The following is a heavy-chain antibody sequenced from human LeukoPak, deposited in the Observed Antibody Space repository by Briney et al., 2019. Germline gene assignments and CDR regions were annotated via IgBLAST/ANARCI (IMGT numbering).Heavy chain of an antibody. D-gene: IGHD3-10*01. Sequence: WGSLRLSCAASGFTLSTYSLKWGRQAPGKGLEWVSSISSSSSYIYYADSVKGRFTISRDNAKNSLYLQMNSLRAEDTAVYYCARVNPFYGSGSFDYWGQGTLVTVSS. V-gene: IGHV3-21*01. CDR2: ISSSSSYI. CDR1: GFTLSTYS. J-gene: IGHJ4*02. CDR3: ARVNPFYGSGSFDY.